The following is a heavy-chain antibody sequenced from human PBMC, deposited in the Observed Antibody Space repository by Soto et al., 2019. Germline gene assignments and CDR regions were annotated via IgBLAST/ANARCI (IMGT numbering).Heavy chain of an antibody. CDR2: MNPNSGNT. J-gene: IGHJ6*02. D-gene: IGHD3-10*01. CDR3: ARPTMVRGVTNDYYYYYGMDV. V-gene: IGHV1-8*01. CDR1: GYTFTSYD. Sequence: QVQLVQSGAEVKKPGASVKVSCKASGYTFTSYDINWVRQATGQGLEWMGWMNPNSGNTGYAQEFQGRVTMTRNTSISTAYMELSSLRSEDTAVYYCARPTMVRGVTNDYYYYYGMDVWGQGTTVTVSS.